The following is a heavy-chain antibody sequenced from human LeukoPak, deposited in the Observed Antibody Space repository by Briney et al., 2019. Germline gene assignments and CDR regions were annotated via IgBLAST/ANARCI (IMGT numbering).Heavy chain of an antibody. CDR3: ARDVPTAVAGAFDI. D-gene: IGHD6-19*01. V-gene: IGHV4-4*07. J-gene: IGHJ3*02. Sequence: PSETLSLTCTVSGDSISSYYWNWIRQLAGKGLEWIGRIYTSGSTNYNPSLKSRVTMSVDTSKNQFSLKLTSVTAADTAVYYCARDVPTAVAGAFDIWGQGTMVTVSS. CDR1: GDSISSYY. CDR2: IYTSGST.